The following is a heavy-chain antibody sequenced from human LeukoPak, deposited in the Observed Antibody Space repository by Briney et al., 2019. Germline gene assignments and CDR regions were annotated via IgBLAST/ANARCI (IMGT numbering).Heavy chain of an antibody. V-gene: IGHV1-18*01. J-gene: IGHJ6*04. CDR3: ARNSSDWYGYMDV. D-gene: IGHD6-19*01. CDR1: GYTFNSYG. Sequence: ASVKVSCKASGYTFNSYGISWVRQAPGQGLEWMGWISTYNGYANYAQRLQGRVTMTTETSTSTAYMELRSLRSDDPAVYYCARNSSDWYGYMDVWGKGTTVTVSS. CDR2: ISTYNGYA.